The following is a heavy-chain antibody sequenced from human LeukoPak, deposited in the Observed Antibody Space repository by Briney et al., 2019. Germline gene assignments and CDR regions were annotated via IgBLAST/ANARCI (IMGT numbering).Heavy chain of an antibody. CDR1: GFTFRSYA. V-gene: IGHV3-23*01. D-gene: IGHD2-15*01. Sequence: PGGSLRLSCAASGFTFRSYAMSWVRQAPGKGLEWVSDITGSGGSTYYGDSVKGRFTISRDNAKNTLYLQMNSLRAEDTAVYYCAREYSTGFDPWGQGTLVTVSS. CDR2: ITGSGGST. J-gene: IGHJ5*02. CDR3: AREYSTGFDP.